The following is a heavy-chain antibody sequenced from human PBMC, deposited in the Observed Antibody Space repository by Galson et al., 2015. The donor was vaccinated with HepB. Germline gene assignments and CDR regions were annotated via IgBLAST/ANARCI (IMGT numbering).Heavy chain of an antibody. J-gene: IGHJ4*02. CDR1: GNTFSNYL. Sequence: SVKVSCKASGNTFSNYLIHWVRQAPGEGLEWMGRINGDTGGTNYAQKFQGRVTMTRDTSISTAYMELSWLTSDDTAVYYCTRQHSGTWYLFDSWGQGTLVTVSS. D-gene: IGHD6-13*01. CDR3: TRQHSGTWYLFDS. CDR2: INGDTGGT. V-gene: IGHV1-2*06.